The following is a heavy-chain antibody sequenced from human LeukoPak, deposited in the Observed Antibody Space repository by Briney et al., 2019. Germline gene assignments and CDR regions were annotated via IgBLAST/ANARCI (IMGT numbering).Heavy chain of an antibody. J-gene: IGHJ4*02. CDR2: INPSGGST. D-gene: IGHD6-13*01. CDR1: GYTFTSYY. V-gene: IGHV1-46*01. CDR3: ARAVSYIAAAGTGRDY. Sequence: ASVKVSCKASGYTFTSYYMHWVRQAPGRGLEWMGIINPSGGSTSYAQKFQGRVTMTRDMSTSTVYMELSSLRSEDTAVYYCARAVSYIAAAGTGRDYWGQGTLVTVSS.